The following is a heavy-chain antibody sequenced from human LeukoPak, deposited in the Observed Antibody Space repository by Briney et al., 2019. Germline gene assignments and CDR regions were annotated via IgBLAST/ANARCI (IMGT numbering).Heavy chain of an antibody. CDR1: GGTFSSYA. Sequence: GASVKVSGKASGGTFSSYAISWVRQAPGQGLEWMGRIIPILGIANYAQKFQGRVTITADKSTSTAYMELSSLRSEDTAVYYCAREYNWNYPFRAFDIWGQGTMVTVSS. V-gene: IGHV1-69*04. J-gene: IGHJ3*02. D-gene: IGHD1-7*01. CDR2: IIPILGIA. CDR3: AREYNWNYPFRAFDI.